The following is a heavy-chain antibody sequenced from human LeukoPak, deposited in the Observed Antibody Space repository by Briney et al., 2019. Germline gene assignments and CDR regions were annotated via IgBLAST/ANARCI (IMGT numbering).Heavy chain of an antibody. Sequence: PSETLSLTCTVSGGSISSSSYYWGWIRQPPGKGLDWIGSIECTGSTYYNPYLKSRVAISVDTSKNQSSLKLSSVTAADTALYYCARGEFSQLWLDYWGQGTLVTVSS. CDR1: GGSISSSSYY. CDR3: ARGEFSQLWLDY. D-gene: IGHD5-18*01. J-gene: IGHJ4*02. CDR2: IECTGST. V-gene: IGHV4-39*07.